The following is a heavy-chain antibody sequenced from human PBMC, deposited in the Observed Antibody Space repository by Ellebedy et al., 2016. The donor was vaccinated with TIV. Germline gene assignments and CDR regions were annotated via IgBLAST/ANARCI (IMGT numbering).Heavy chain of an antibody. J-gene: IGHJ4*02. CDR2: ISSGSSTR. D-gene: IGHD6-19*01. CDR3: ARVGSGCLDY. Sequence: GESLKISXAASGFTFSTYSMNWVRQARGKGLEWVSYISSGSSTRYYADSVKGRFTISRDNANNSLYLQMNSLRDEDTAVYYCARVGSGCLDYWGQGTLVTVSS. CDR1: GFTFSTYS. V-gene: IGHV3-48*02.